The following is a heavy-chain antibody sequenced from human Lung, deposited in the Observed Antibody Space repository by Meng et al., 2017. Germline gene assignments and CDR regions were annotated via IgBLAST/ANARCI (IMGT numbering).Heavy chain of an antibody. CDR3: ARDEDISAAGKLFGDY. J-gene: IGHJ4*02. CDR2: IDPKSGDT. Sequence: GQAGQSGAGVKKPGASVKVSCKPSGYNFPDYWLHWVRRAPGQGLEWMGRIDPKSGDTHYAQRFQGRVTMTGDTSISTAYMELSGLRSDDTAMYYCARDEDISAAGKLFGDYWGQGTLVTVSS. CDR1: GYNFPDYW. D-gene: IGHD6-13*01. V-gene: IGHV1-2*06.